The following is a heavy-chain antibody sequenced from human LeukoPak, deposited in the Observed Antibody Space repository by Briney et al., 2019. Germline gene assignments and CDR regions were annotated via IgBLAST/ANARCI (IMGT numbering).Heavy chain of an antibody. D-gene: IGHD3-22*01. J-gene: IGHJ4*02. V-gene: IGHV3-21*01. Sequence: GGSLRLSCAASGFTFSSYSMNWVRQAPGKGLEWVSCISSSNSYIYYADSVKGRFTMSRDNAKNSMYLQMTSLTAEDTAVYYCARSEYYYDSSGYYYLDYWGQGTLVTVSS. CDR2: ISSSNSYI. CDR1: GFTFSSYS. CDR3: ARSEYYYDSSGYYYLDY.